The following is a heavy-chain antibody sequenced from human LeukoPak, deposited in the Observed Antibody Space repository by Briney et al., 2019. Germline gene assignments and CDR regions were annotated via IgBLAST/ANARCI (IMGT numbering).Heavy chain of an antibody. D-gene: IGHD2-2*01. J-gene: IGHJ6*02. V-gene: IGHV1-18*01. CDR2: MNPNSGNT. CDR3: ARDLPPTYCSSTSCHRGYYYGMDV. Sequence: ASVKVSCKASGYTFTSYDINWVRQATGQGLEWMGWMNPNSGNTNYAQKLQGRVTMTTDTSTSTAYMELRSLRSDDTAVYYCARDLPPTYCSSTSCHRGYYYGMDVWGQGTTVTVSS. CDR1: GYTFTSYD.